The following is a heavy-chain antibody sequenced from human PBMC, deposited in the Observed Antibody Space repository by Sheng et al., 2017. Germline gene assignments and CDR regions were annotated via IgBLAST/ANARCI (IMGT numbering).Heavy chain of an antibody. Sequence: EVQLVESGGGLIQPGGSLRLSCAASGFTVSSNDMNWVRQAPGKGLEWVSLIYSGGTTYYADSVKGRFTISRDNSKNTLFLQMNNLRAEDTAVYYCARGIGIDYWGQGTQVTGLL. J-gene: IGHJ4*02. D-gene: IGHD3-16*02. V-gene: IGHV3-53*01. CDR1: GFTVSSND. CDR2: IYSGGTT. CDR3: ARGIGIDY.